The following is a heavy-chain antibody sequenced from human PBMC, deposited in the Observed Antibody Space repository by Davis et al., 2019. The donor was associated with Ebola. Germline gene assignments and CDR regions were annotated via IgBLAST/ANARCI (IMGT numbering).Heavy chain of an antibody. J-gene: IGHJ3*02. CDR3: ASEYCSSASCHDAFDI. Sequence: SETLSLTCTVSGGSISSSSYYWGWIRQPPGKGLEWIGSIYYSGSTNYNPSLKSRVTISVDKSKNQFSLKLSSVTAADTAVYYCASEYCSSASCHDAFDIWGQGTMVTVSS. V-gene: IGHV4-39*07. CDR1: GGSISSSSYY. CDR2: IYYSGST. D-gene: IGHD2-2*01.